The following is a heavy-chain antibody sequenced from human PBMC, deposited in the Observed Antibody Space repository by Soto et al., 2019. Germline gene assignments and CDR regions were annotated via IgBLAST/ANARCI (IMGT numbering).Heavy chain of an antibody. J-gene: IGHJ3*02. D-gene: IGHD3-10*01. CDR3: AKVGYYYGSGSSKTGDAFDI. Sequence: GGSLRLSCAASGFTFDDYAMHWVRQAPGKGLEWVSGISWNSGSIGYAASVKGRFTISRDNAKNSLYLQMNSLRAEDTALYYCAKVGYYYGSGSSKTGDAFDIWGQGTMFPVSS. CDR1: GFTFDDYA. V-gene: IGHV3-9*01. CDR2: ISWNSGSI.